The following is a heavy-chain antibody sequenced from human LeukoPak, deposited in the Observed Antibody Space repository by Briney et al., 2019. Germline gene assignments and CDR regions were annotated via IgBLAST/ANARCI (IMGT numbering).Heavy chain of an antibody. CDR1: GFTFSGSA. Sequence: PGGSLTLSCAASGFTFSGSAMHWVRQASGKGLEWVGGIRSKPNNYATAYAASVKGRFSISRDDSKNTSYLQMNSLKTEDTAVYYCSRRSSDDSSGCYFDWGQGALVTVSS. J-gene: IGHJ4*02. V-gene: IGHV3-73*01. CDR3: SRRSSDDSSGCYFD. D-gene: IGHD3-22*01. CDR2: IRSKPNNYAT.